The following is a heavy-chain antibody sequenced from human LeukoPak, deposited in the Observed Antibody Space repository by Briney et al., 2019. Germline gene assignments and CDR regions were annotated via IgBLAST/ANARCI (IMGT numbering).Heavy chain of an antibody. CDR2: ISYDGSNK. J-gene: IGHJ4*02. CDR3: ARDADGITIFG. Sequence: GGSLRLSCAASGLTFSSYAMHWVRQAPGKGLEWVAVISYDGSNKYYADSVKGRFTISRDNAKNSLYLQMNSLRAEDTAVYYCARDADGITIFGGGQGTLVTVSS. D-gene: IGHD3-9*01. CDR1: GLTFSSYA. V-gene: IGHV3-30-3*01.